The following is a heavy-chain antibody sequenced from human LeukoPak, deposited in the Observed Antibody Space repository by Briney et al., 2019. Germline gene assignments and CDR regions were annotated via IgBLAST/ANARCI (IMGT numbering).Heavy chain of an antibody. D-gene: IGHD2-15*01. CDR1: GYTFTGYY. J-gene: IGHJ5*02. CDR2: INPNSGGT. V-gene: IGHV1-2*02. Sequence: ASVNVSCKASGYTFTGYYMHWVRQAPGEGLEWMGWINPNSGGTNYAQKFQGRVTVTRDTSISTAYMELSRLRSDDTAVYYCARDLLGWRGKYFDPWGQGTLVTVSS. CDR3: ARDLLGWRGKYFDP.